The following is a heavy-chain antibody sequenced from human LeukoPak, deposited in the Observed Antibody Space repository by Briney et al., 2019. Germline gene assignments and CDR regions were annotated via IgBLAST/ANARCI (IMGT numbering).Heavy chain of an antibody. V-gene: IGHV1-8*01. J-gene: IGHJ6*03. D-gene: IGHD2-21*01. CDR1: GYTFSDYD. Sequence: ASVRVSCKASGYTFSDYDVNWVRQAPGQGLEWMGWMNPTSGDTGYAQKFQGRVTMTRSMSKNTAYMELSRLRSEDTAVYFCARVVMKAFYYYYMDVWGKGTTIIISS. CDR3: ARVVMKAFYYYYMDV. CDR2: MNPTSGDT.